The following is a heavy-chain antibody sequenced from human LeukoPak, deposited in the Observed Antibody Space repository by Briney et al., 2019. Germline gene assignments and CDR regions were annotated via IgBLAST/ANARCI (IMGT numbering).Heavy chain of an antibody. CDR1: GFTFSSSW. CDR3: AGSSWYLAFDI. D-gene: IGHD6-13*01. V-gene: IGHV3-7*01. J-gene: IGHJ3*02. Sequence: GGSLRLSCAASGFTFSSSWMSWVRQPPGKGLEWVANIKQDGRDKYYVDSVKGRFTISRDNAKNSLYLQMNSLRAEDTAVYYCAGSSWYLAFDIWGQGTMVTVSS. CDR2: IKQDGRDK.